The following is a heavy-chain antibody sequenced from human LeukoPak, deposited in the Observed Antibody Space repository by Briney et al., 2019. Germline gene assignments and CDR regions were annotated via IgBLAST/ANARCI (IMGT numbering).Heavy chain of an antibody. Sequence: GGSLRLSCVASGFTFSSYSMNWVRQAPGKGLEWVADINPDGGQKYSVDSVKGRFTISRDNAKNPLFLQMNSLRAEDTAVYYCVRQMIRFWFDPWGQGTQVTVSS. V-gene: IGHV3-7*01. CDR3: VRQMIRFWFDP. CDR1: GFTFSSYS. D-gene: IGHD3-16*01. J-gene: IGHJ5*02. CDR2: INPDGGQK.